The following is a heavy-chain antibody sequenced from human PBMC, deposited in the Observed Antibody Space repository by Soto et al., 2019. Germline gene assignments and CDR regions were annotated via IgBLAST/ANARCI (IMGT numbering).Heavy chain of an antibody. CDR3: AREGGAAIFGGGGGFDP. CDR1: GGTFSSYA. V-gene: IGHV1-69*12. J-gene: IGHJ5*02. CDR2: IIPIFGTA. D-gene: IGHD3-3*01. Sequence: QVQLVQSGAEVKKPESSVKVSCKACGGTFSSYAIRWVRQAPGQGLERMGGIIPIFGTANYAQKFQGSVTITADESTSTAYMELSSLRSEDTAVYYCAREGGAAIFGGGGGFDPWGQGTLVTVSS.